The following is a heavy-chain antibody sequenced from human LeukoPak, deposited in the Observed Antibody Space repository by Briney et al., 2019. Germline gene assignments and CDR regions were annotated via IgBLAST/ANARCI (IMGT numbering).Heavy chain of an antibody. CDR2: IYYSGST. CDR3: ARAKAAAATIDY. Sequence: PSETLSLTCSVSSGSINSGNYYWSWIRQPPGKGLEWIGYIYYSGSTNYNPSLKSRVTISVDTSKNQFSLKLSSVTAADTAVYYCARAKAAAATIDYWGQGTLVTVSS. D-gene: IGHD6-13*01. V-gene: IGHV4-61*01. CDR1: SGSINSGNYY. J-gene: IGHJ4*02.